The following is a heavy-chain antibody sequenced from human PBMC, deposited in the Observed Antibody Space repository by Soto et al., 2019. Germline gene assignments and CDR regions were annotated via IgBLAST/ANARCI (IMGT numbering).Heavy chain of an antibody. V-gene: IGHV1-3*01. J-gene: IGHJ6*02. CDR2: INVGTGNT. Sequence: GASVKVSCKASGYIFTNYAVHWVRQAPGQRPEWVGWINVGTGNTKYSQNFQGRVTITRDTSATTAYMELSSLRSEDTAVYYCARGAGYCSGDCWNDYYYAMDVWGQGTTVTVSS. CDR3: ARGAGYCSGDCWNDYYYAMDV. D-gene: IGHD2-21*02. CDR1: GYIFTNYA.